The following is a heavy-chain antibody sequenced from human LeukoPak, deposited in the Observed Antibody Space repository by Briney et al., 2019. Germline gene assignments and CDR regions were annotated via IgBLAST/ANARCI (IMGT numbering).Heavy chain of an antibody. CDR3: AKQPLYSYYDSSGYYSD. Sequence: PGGSLRLSCAASGFTFSSYAMSGVRQAPGKGREWVSAISGSGGSTYYADSVKGRFIISRDNSKNTLYLQMNSLRAEDTAVYYCAKQPLYSYYDSSGYYSDWGQGTLVTVSS. D-gene: IGHD3-22*01. V-gene: IGHV3-23*01. CDR1: GFTFSSYA. J-gene: IGHJ4*02. CDR2: ISGSGGST.